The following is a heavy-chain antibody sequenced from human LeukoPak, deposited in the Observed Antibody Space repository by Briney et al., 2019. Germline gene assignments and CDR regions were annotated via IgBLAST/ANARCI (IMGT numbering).Heavy chain of an antibody. CDR3: ARDMPEYCSSTSCYRPNYYYGMDV. V-gene: IGHV1-46*01. Sequence: ASVKVSCKASGYTFTSYYMHWVRQAPGQGLEWMGIISPSGGSTSYAQKFQGRVTMTRDTSTSTVYMELSSLRSEDTAVYYCARDMPEYCSSTSCYRPNYYYGMDVWGQGTTVTVSS. J-gene: IGHJ6*02. CDR2: ISPSGGST. D-gene: IGHD2-2*01. CDR1: GYTFTSYY.